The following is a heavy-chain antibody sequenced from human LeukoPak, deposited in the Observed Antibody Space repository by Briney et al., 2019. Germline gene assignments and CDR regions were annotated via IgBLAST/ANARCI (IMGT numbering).Heavy chain of an antibody. Sequence: ASVKVSCKASGYTFTGYYMHWVRQAPGQGLEWMGWINPNSGGTNYAQKFQGRVTMTRDTSISTAYMELSRLRSDDTAVYFCAREHSSGYYFDAFDIWGQGTMVSVSS. CDR3: AREHSSGYYFDAFDI. J-gene: IGHJ3*02. CDR2: INPNSGGT. V-gene: IGHV1-2*02. CDR1: GYTFTGYY. D-gene: IGHD3-22*01.